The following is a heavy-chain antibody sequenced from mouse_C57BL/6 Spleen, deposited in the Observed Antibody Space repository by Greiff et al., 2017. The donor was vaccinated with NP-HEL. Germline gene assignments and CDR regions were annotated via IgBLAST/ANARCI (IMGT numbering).Heavy chain of an antibody. CDR1: GYTFTSYW. Sequence: QVQLQQPGAELVKPGASVKLSCKASGYTFTSYWMHWVKQRPGQGLEWIGMIHPNSGSTNYNEKFKSKAIMTVDKASSTAYMQLSSLTSEDSAVSYCSLNDYGSSSYWYLDVWGKGTTVTVSS. CDR2: IHPNSGST. D-gene: IGHD1-1*01. J-gene: IGHJ1*03. V-gene: IGHV1-64*01. CDR3: SLNDYGSSSYWYLDV.